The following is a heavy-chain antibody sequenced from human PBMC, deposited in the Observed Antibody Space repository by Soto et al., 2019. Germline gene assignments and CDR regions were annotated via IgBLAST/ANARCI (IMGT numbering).Heavy chain of an antibody. D-gene: IGHD3-3*01. CDR1: GFTLSTFG. V-gene: IGHV3-21*01. Sequence: GGSLRLSCAASGFTLSTFGMHWVRQAPGKGLEWVSSISSSSSYIYYADSVKGRFTISRDNAKNSLYLQMNSLRAEDTAVYYCARFYYDFWSGYYATYYYYYMDVWGKGTTVTVSS. CDR2: ISSSSSYI. J-gene: IGHJ6*03. CDR3: ARFYYDFWSGYYATYYYYYMDV.